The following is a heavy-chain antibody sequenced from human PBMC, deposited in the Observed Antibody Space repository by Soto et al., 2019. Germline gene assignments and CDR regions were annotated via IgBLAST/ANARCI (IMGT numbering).Heavy chain of an antibody. J-gene: IGHJ4*02. D-gene: IGHD7-27*01. Sequence: PSXTLSLTCAVSGGSIGSGGYSWSWIRQPPGKGLEWAGXTHSTXHLKHNTSLRXXVSLSVDXXQNQVSLRVSSMTAADTAIYFCARHIGHWGFDFWGQGTWVTVSS. CDR2: THSTXHL. V-gene: IGHV4-61*08. CDR3: ARHIGHWGFDF. CDR1: GGSIGSGGYS.